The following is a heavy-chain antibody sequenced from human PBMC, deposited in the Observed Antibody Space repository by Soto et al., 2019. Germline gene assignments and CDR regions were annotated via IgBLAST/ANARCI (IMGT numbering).Heavy chain of an antibody. Sequence: PSETLSLTCTVSGGSVSSGSYYWSWIRQPPGKGLEWIGYSYYSGSTNYNPSLKSRVTIAVDTSKNQFSLKLSSVTAADTAVYYCAKDLGSYYLDYWGEGTQVTVSS. D-gene: IGHD1-26*01. CDR3: AKDLGSYYLDY. J-gene: IGHJ4*02. V-gene: IGHV4-61*01. CDR1: GGSVSSGSYY. CDR2: SYYSGST.